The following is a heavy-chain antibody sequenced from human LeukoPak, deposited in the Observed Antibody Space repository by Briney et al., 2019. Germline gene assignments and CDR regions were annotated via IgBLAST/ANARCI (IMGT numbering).Heavy chain of an antibody. J-gene: IGHJ3*02. CDR1: GFTFSNYN. D-gene: IGHD3-22*01. V-gene: IGHV3-48*02. Sequence: GGSLRLSCAASGFTFSNYNMNWVRQAPGKGLEWVSFISSSSGTIYYADSVKGRFTISRDNAKNSLYLQMNSLRDEDTAVYYCAREGDYYGSSGYYARDAFDIWGQGTMVTVSS. CDR2: ISSSSGTI. CDR3: AREGDYYGSSGYYARDAFDI.